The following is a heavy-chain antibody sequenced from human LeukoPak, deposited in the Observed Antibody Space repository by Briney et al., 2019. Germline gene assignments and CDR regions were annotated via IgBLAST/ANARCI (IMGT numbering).Heavy chain of an antibody. J-gene: IGHJ6*02. CDR2: ITSTSSPI. Sequence: GGSLRLSCAGSGFTFSSYSMTWVRRAPGKGLEWLSYITSTSSPIYYADSVRGRFTISRDNAKNSLYLQMNSLGAEDTAVYYCARMFRPYYYGMDIWGQGTTVTVSS. D-gene: IGHD3-10*02. CDR3: ARMFRPYYYGMDI. CDR1: GFTFSSYS. V-gene: IGHV3-48*01.